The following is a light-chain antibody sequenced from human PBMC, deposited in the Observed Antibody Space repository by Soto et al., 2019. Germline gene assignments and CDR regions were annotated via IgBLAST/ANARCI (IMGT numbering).Light chain of an antibody. J-gene: IGKJ1*01. V-gene: IGKV1-5*03. CDR1: QSINRW. CDR3: HQYNSYSPA. CDR2: EAS. Sequence: DIQMTQSPSTLSASIGDRVTITCRASQSINRWLAWYQQKPGKAPNLLISEASNLESGVPSRFSGSGSGTEFTLTINSLQPDDFATYYSHQYNSYSPAFGQGTKVEVK.